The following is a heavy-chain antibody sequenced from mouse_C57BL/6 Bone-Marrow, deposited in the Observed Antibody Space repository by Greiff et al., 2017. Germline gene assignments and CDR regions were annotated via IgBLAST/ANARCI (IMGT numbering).Heavy chain of an antibody. V-gene: IGHV1-64*01. CDR2: IHPNSGST. Sequence: VQLQQPGAELVKPGASVKLSCKASGYTFTSYWMHWVKQRPGQGLEWIGMIHPNSGSTNYNEKFKSKATLTVYKTSSTAYMQLSSLTSEDSAVYYCAGGYPWYFDVWGTGTTVTVSS. CDR1: GYTFTSYW. CDR3: AGGYPWYFDV. J-gene: IGHJ1*03. D-gene: IGHD2-2*01.